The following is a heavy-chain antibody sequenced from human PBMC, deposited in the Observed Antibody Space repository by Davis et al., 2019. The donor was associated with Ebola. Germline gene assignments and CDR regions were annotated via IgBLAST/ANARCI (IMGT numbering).Heavy chain of an antibody. V-gene: IGHV5-51*01. D-gene: IGHD2-15*01. CDR1: GYSFTIYW. J-gene: IGHJ3*02. Sequence: GESLKISCKGSGYSFTIYWIGWVRQMPGKGLQWMGIIYPGDSDTRYSPSFQGQVTISADKSISTAYVQWSRLKASDTAMYYCARSRGAATPSPYAFDIWGQGTMVTVSS. CDR2: IYPGDSDT. CDR3: ARSRGAATPSPYAFDI.